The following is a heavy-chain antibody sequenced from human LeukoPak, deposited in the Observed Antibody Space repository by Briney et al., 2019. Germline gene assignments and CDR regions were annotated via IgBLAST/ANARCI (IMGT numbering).Heavy chain of an antibody. Sequence: GGSLRLSCAASGFTFSSYGMTWVRQAPGKGLEWVSGINNSGGSTYYADSVKGRFTISRDNSKNTLYLQMNSLRAEDTAVYYCAKGTSSGYYGDAFDIWGQGTMVTVSS. V-gene: IGHV3-23*01. D-gene: IGHD3-22*01. CDR1: GFTFSSYG. CDR2: INNSGGST. CDR3: AKGTSSGYYGDAFDI. J-gene: IGHJ3*02.